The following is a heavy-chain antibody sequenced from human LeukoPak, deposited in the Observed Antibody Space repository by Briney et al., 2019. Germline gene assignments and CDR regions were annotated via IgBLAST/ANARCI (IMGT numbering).Heavy chain of an antibody. V-gene: IGHV1-3*01. CDR1: GYTFTNYA. CDR2: VNAGNGET. CDR3: ARGGLVSGSFYKFYYYYYGMDV. D-gene: IGHD3-10*01. Sequence: GASVKVSCKASGYTFTNYAVHWVRLAPGQRLEWMGWVNAGNGETKYSQKFQDRVSIITDTSASTAFMELTSLRSEDTAVYYCARGGLVSGSFYKFYYYYYGMDVWGPGTTVTVSS. J-gene: IGHJ6*02.